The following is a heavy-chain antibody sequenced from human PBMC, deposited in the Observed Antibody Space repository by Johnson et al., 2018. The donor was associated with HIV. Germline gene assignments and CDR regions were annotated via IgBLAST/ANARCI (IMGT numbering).Heavy chain of an antibody. CDR2: IKQDGSEK. CDR1: GFTFSSYW. V-gene: IGHV3-7*01. CDR3: ARDAGSIAAAQGAFDI. J-gene: IGHJ3*02. Sequence: VQLVESGGGLVQPGGSLRLSCAASGFTFSSYWMSCVRQAPGKGLAWVANIKQDGSEKYYVDSVKGRFTISRDNAKNSLYLQMNSLRAEDTAVYYCARDAGSIAAAQGAFDIWGQGTMVTVSS. D-gene: IGHD6-13*01.